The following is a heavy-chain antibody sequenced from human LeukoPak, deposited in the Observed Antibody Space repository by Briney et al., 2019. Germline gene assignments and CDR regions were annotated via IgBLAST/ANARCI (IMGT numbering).Heavy chain of an antibody. CDR3: ARDRPYYYDSSAYYPDF. J-gene: IGHJ4*02. D-gene: IGHD3-22*01. CDR1: GYSFTSYG. CDR2: ISGYNGNT. V-gene: IGHV1-18*01. Sequence: GAPVKVSCKASGYSFTSYGISWVRQAPGQGLEWMGWISGYNGNTNYAQRLQGRVTMTTDTSTSTAYMELRSLSSDDTAVYYCARDRPYYYDSSAYYPDFWGQGTPVTVSS.